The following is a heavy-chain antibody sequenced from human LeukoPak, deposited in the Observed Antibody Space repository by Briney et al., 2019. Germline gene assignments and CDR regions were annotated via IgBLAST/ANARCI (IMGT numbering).Heavy chain of an antibody. V-gene: IGHV3-53*04. J-gene: IGHJ5*02. CDR2: IYSGGST. Sequence: GGSLRLSCAASGFTVSSNYMSWVRQAPGKGLEWVSVIYSGGSTYYADSVKGRFTISRHNSKNTLYLQMNSLRAEDTAVYYCARGALGEYSSGWGSFDPWGQGTLVTVSS. D-gene: IGHD6-19*01. CDR1: GFTVSSNY. CDR3: ARGALGEYSSGWGSFDP.